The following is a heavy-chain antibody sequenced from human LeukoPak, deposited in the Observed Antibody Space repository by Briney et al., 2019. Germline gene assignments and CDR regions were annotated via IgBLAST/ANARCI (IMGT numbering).Heavy chain of an antibody. CDR1: GFTFSSYA. Sequence: GGSLRLSCSASGFTFSSYAMHWVRQAPGKGLEYVSAISSNGGSTYYADSVKGRFTISRDNSKNTLYLQMSSPRAEDTAVYYCVRPPIAVAGDYWGQGTLVTVSS. V-gene: IGHV3-64D*06. D-gene: IGHD6-19*01. CDR3: VRPPIAVAGDY. CDR2: ISSNGGST. J-gene: IGHJ4*02.